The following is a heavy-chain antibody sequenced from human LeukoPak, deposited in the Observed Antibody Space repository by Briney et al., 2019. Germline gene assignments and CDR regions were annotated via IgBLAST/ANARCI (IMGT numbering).Heavy chain of an antibody. CDR2: IYYSGST. Sequence: SETLSLTCTVSGGSISSYYWSWIRQPPGKGLEWIGDIYYSGSTNYNPSLKSRVTISVDTSKNQSSLKLSSVTAADTAVYYCARDRNSDYYYYGMDVWGQGTTVTVSS. CDR1: GGSISSYY. V-gene: IGHV4-59*08. J-gene: IGHJ6*02. D-gene: IGHD4-23*01. CDR3: ARDRNSDYYYYGMDV.